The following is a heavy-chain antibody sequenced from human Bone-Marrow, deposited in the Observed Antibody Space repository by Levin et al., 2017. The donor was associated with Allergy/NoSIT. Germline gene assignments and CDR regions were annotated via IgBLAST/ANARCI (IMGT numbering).Heavy chain of an antibody. Sequence: PGGSLRLSCAASGFTFRTHDMHWVRQGTGKGLEWVSTIGTAGDTYYPDSVRGGFTISRENAKNSLYLQMNGLSAGDTAVYYCARYNYEYNALDIWGQGTMVTVSS. J-gene: IGHJ3*02. D-gene: IGHD5-18*01. CDR2: IGTAGDT. CDR1: GFTFRTHD. CDR3: ARYNYEYNALDI. V-gene: IGHV3-13*01.